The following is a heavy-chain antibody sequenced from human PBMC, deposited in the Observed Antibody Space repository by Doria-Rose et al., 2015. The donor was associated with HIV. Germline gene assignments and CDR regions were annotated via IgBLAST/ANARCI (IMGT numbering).Heavy chain of an antibody. V-gene: IGHV4-39*01. Sequence: QVQLQESGPGLVKPSETLSLTCTVSGGSVASGTPYWDWIRPTPGKGLEWIGTLYYSGINYYNPSLRGRVTISLHTSKNQYSLKLISVTAADTGVYYCAKQAVNWFDHWGQGTLVTVSS. CDR3: AKQAVNWFDH. D-gene: IGHD6-25*01. CDR1: GGSVASGTPY. CDR2: LYYSGIN. J-gene: IGHJ5*02.